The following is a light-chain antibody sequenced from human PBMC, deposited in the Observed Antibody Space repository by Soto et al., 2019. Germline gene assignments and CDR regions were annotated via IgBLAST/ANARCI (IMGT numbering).Light chain of an antibody. CDR3: QHYGYSLPNT. V-gene: IGKV3-20*01. J-gene: IGKJ2*01. Sequence: EMVLTQSPGTLSLSPGERVTLSCRASQNIAGRLAWYQQKPGQPPRLLMYGATNRAAGVPDRFSGSGSGADFTLTISRLESEDFAGYYCQHYGYSLPNTFGQGTKLEFK. CDR2: GAT. CDR1: QNIAGR.